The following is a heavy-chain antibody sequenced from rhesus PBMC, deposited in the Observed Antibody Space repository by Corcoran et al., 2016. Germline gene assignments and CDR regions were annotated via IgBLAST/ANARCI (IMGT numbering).Heavy chain of an antibody. Sequence: QVQLQESGPGLVKPSETLSLTCVVSGGSVRSSNWWSWIRQPPGKGLEWIGYISGSSGSTYYNPSLKSRVTISTDTSKNQFSLKLSSVTAADTAVYYCARGPRAWYFDLWGPGTPITISS. CDR2: ISGSSGST. V-gene: IGHV4-65*01. CDR1: GGSVRSSNW. CDR3: ARGPRAWYFDL. J-gene: IGHJ2*01.